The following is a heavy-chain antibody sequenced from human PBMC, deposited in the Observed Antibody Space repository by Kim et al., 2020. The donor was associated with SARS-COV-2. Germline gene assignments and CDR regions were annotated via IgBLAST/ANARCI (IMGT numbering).Heavy chain of an antibody. CDR2: ISYDGSNK. CDR3: AKVDGEGGTFDY. CDR1: GFTFSSYG. Sequence: GGSLRLSCAASGFTFSSYGMHWVRQAPGKGLEWVAVISYDGSNKYYADSVKGRFTISRDNSKNTLYLQMNSLRAEDTAVYYCAKVDGEGGTFDYRGQGTLVTVSS. J-gene: IGHJ4*02. D-gene: IGHD3-10*01. V-gene: IGHV3-30*18.